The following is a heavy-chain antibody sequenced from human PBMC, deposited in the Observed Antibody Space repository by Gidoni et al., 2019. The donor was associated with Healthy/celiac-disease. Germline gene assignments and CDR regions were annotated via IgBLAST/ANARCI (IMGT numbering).Heavy chain of an antibody. J-gene: IGHJ5*02. V-gene: IGHV4-59*01. D-gene: IGHD6-13*01. CDR2: TYYSGST. Sequence: QVQLQESGPGLVKPSETLSLTCTVSGGPISSYYWSWIRQPPGKGLEWIGYTYYSGSTNYNPYLKSRVTISVDTTKNQFSLKLSSVTAADTAVYYCAREVTSSSWYRGWFDTWGQGTLVTVSS. CDR3: AREVTSSSWYRGWFDT. CDR1: GGPISSYY.